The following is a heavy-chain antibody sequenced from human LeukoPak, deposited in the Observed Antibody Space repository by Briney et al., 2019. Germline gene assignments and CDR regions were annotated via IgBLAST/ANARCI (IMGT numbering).Heavy chain of an antibody. Sequence: SETLSPTCAVSGGSISSGGYSWSWIRQPPGKGLEWIGYIYHSGSTYYNPSLKSRVTISVDRSKNQFSLKLSSVTAADTAVYYCAGEGRVPAAEWTMDDAFDIWGQGTMVTVSS. CDR3: AGEGRVPAAEWTMDDAFDI. J-gene: IGHJ3*02. CDR2: IYHSGST. D-gene: IGHD2-2*01. CDR1: GGSISSGGYS. V-gene: IGHV4-30-2*01.